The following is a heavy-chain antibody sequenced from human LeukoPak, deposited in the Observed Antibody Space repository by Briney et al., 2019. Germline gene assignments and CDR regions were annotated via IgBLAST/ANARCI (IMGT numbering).Heavy chain of an antibody. CDR2: IYSGGST. V-gene: IGHV3-53*01. D-gene: IGHD6-13*01. Sequence: GGSLRLSCAASGFTVSSNYMSWVRQAPGKGLEWVSVIYSGGSTYYADSVKGRFTISRDNSKNTLYLQMNSLRAEDTAVYYCARDFRQQLGGFDYWGQGTLVTVSS. CDR3: ARDFRQQLGGFDY. CDR1: GFTVSSNY. J-gene: IGHJ4*02.